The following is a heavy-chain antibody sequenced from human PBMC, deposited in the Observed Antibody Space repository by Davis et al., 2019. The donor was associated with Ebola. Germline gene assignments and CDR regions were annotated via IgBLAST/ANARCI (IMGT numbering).Heavy chain of an antibody. CDR2: ISGSGGST. V-gene: IGHV3-23*01. CDR3: ARVGMGSGRIYYYYGMDV. Sequence: GESLKISCAASGFTFSSYAMSWVRQAPGKGLEWVSAISGSGGSTYYADSVKGRFTISRDNSKNTLYLQMNSLRAEDTAVYYCARVGMGSGRIYYYYGMDVWGKGTTVTVSS. J-gene: IGHJ6*04. CDR1: GFTFSSYA. D-gene: IGHD3-10*01.